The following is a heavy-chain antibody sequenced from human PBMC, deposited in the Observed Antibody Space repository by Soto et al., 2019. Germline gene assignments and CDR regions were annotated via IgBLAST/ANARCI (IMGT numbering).Heavy chain of an antibody. CDR1: GGSISSGDYY. D-gene: IGHD6-13*01. J-gene: IGHJ5*02. V-gene: IGHV4-30-4*01. CDR3: ARFLGIAAAATYWFDP. CDR2: IYYSGST. Sequence: QVQLQESGPGLVKPSQTLSLTCTVSGGSISSGDYYWSWIRQPPGKGLEWIGYIYYSGSTYYNPSLKSRVTISVDTSKNQFSLKLSSVTAADTAVYYCARFLGIAAAATYWFDPWGQGTLVTVSS.